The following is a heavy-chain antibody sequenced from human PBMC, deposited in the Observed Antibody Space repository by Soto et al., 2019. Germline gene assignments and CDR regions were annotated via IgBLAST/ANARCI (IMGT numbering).Heavy chain of an antibody. Sequence: SETLSLTCTVSGGSMSGNYWSWIRQPPGKGLEWIGYIYYTGSTNYNPSLKSRVTMSVDTSKNQFSLKLTSVTAADTAVYFCARGGWYVDYWGQGTLVTVSS. CDR2: IYYTGST. CDR3: ARGGWYVDY. D-gene: IGHD6-19*01. CDR1: GGSMSGNY. V-gene: IGHV4-59*01. J-gene: IGHJ4*02.